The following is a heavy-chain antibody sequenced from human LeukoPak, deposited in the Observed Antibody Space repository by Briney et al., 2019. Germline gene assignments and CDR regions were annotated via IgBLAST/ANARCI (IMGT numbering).Heavy chain of an antibody. CDR1: GFTFSNFG. CDR3: ARYPLKGGNSTGAFDI. Sequence: GGSLRLSWAASGFTFSNFGMHWVRQAPGKGLEWVAVISYEGSNKYYADSVKGRFTISRDNSNNTLYLQMSSLRAEDTAVYYCARYPLKGGNSTGAFDIWGQGTMVTVSS. D-gene: IGHD4-23*01. CDR2: ISYEGSNK. V-gene: IGHV3-30*03. J-gene: IGHJ3*02.